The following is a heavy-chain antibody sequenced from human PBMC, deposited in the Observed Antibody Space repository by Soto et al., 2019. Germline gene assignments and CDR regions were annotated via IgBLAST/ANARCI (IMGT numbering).Heavy chain of an antibody. D-gene: IGHD2-2*01. V-gene: IGHV3-74*01. CDR1: GFAFSNSW. CDR2: INADGTST. CDR3: VKVLARGVGVPRFYFDS. J-gene: IGHJ4*02. Sequence: GSLRLSCAASGFAFSNSWMHWVRQVSGKGLEWVSRINADGTSTSYADSVKGRFTISRDNAKNTLYLHVNSLRAEDTAVYYCVKVLARGVGVPRFYFDSWGQGALVTVSS.